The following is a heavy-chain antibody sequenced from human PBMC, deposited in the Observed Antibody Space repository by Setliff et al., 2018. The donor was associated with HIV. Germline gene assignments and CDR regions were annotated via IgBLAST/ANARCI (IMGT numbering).Heavy chain of an antibody. V-gene: IGHV4-61*09. J-gene: IGHJ4*02. CDR3: AITIVGVTTEMY. Sequence: PSETLSLTCTVSGASVTNVLYYWSWLRQPAGKGLEWIGHIYTSGNSRYTNYNPSLKSRVTVSVDTSKPQFSLKMNSVTAADTAVYYCAITIVGVTTEMYWGQGTLVTVSS. CDR2: IYTSGNSRYT. D-gene: IGHD2-21*02. CDR1: GASVTNVLYY.